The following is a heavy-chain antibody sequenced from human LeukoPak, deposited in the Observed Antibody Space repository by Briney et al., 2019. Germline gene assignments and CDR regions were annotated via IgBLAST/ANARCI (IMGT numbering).Heavy chain of an antibody. CDR2: ISTTSAYI. J-gene: IGHJ4*02. CDR3: ARDGAAAAGRYFDY. V-gene: IGHV3-21*01. CDR1: EFTFSSYN. D-gene: IGHD6-13*01. Sequence: PGGSLRLSCAASEFTFSSYNMNWVRQAPGKGLEWVSSISTTSAYIYYADSVKGRLTTSRDNAKSSLYLEMNSLRAEDTAVYYCARDGAAAAGRYFDYWGQGSLVTVSS.